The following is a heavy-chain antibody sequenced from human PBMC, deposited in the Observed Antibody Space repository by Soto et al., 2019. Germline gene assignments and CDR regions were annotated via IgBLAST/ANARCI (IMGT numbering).Heavy chain of an antibody. J-gene: IGHJ6*03. V-gene: IGHV4-59*01. CDR3: ARTYYDILSSYYPWNYYYYLDV. CDR1: GGSISGNY. D-gene: IGHD3-9*01. CDR2: IYYSGST. Sequence: QVQLQESGPGLVKPSETLSLTCTVSGGSISGNYWSWIRQPPGKGLEWIGYIYYSGSTNYNPSLKSRVTISVGTSQNQFSLRLSSVTAADTAVYFCARTYYDILSSYYPWNYYYYLDVWGKGTTVTVSS.